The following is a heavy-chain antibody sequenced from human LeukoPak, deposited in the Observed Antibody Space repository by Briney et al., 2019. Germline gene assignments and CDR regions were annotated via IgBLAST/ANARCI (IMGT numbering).Heavy chain of an antibody. CDR2: ISSSSSYI. D-gene: IGHD6-6*01. CDR1: GFTFSSYS. J-gene: IGHJ4*02. Sequence: GGSLRLSCAASGFTFSSYSMNWVRQAPGKGLEWVSSISSSSSYIYYADSVKGRFTISRDNAKNSLYLQMNSLRAEDTAVYYCAGFNSEASSSPFDYWGQGTLDTVSS. CDR3: AGFNSEASSSPFDY. V-gene: IGHV3-21*01.